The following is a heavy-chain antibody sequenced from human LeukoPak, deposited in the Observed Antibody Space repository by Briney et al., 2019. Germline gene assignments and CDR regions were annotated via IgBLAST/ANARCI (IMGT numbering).Heavy chain of an antibody. D-gene: IGHD2-15*01. CDR1: GFTFSSYW. CDR2: INSDGSST. CDR3: ARGGYCSGGSCYRWLDY. Sequence: EGSLRLSCAASGFTFSSYWMHWVRQAPGKGLVWVSRINSDGSSTSYADSVKGRFTISRDNAKNTLYLQMNSLRAEDTAVYYCARGGYCSGGSCYRWLDYWGQGTLVTVSS. J-gene: IGHJ4*02. V-gene: IGHV3-74*01.